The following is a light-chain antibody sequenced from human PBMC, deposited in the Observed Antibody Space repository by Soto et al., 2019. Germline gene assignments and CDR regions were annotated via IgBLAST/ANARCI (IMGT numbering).Light chain of an antibody. CDR2: DAS. CDR3: QQYKDYVWT. CDR1: QSIERY. Sequence: DIQMTQSPSTLSASVGDRVTITCRASQSIERYMAWYQQKPGRAPSLIIYDASTLERGVPSRCSGSGSGTEFTLIISNLQPDDFAAYYCQQYKDYVWTFGQGTKV. V-gene: IGKV1-5*01. J-gene: IGKJ1*01.